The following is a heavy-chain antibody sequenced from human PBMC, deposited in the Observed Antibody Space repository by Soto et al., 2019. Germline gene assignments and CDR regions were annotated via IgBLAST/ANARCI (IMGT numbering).Heavy chain of an antibody. CDR3: ARDGHGMDV. Sequence: SETLSLTCTVSGGSVSTGSYDWSWIRQPPGKGLEWIGKIFFTGSAHYNPSLRNRVTMSVDTSKDQFSLALTSVTAADTAVYYCARDGHGMDVWGQGTTVTVS. CDR2: IFFTGSA. CDR1: GGSVSTGSYD. J-gene: IGHJ6*02. V-gene: IGHV4-61*01.